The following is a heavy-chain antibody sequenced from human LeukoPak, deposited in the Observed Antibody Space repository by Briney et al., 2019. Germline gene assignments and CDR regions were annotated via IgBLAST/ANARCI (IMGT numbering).Heavy chain of an antibody. CDR3: ARGGDFGVVTDS. CDR2: ISSSGSFI. V-gene: IGHV3-21*01. CDR1: GFSLSSYM. Sequence: GGSLRLSCAASGFSLSSYMMSWVRQTPGKGLEWVSLISSSGSFIYYTDSVKGRFTISRDNAKNSLYLQMNSLRAEDTAVYYCARGGDFGVVTDSWGQGTLVTVSS. J-gene: IGHJ5*01. D-gene: IGHD3-3*01.